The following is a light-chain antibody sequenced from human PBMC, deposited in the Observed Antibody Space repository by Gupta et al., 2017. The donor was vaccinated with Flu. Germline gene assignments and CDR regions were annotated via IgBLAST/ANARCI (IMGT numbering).Light chain of an antibody. Sequence: IVLTQPPCTLSLSPGERATLSCRSSPSVSSSYLAWYQQKPGQAPRLLIYGALMRATGIPARFSGSGSGTDFTLTISRLEPEDFAVYYCQQNGNSPWTFGQGTKVEIK. CDR1: PSVSSSY. CDR2: GAL. CDR3: QQNGNSPWT. J-gene: IGKJ1*01. V-gene: IGKV3-20*01.